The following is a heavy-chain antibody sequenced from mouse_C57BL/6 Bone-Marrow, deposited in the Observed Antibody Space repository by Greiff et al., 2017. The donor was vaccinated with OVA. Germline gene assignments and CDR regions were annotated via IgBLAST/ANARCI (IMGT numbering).Heavy chain of an antibody. V-gene: IGHV1-52*01. CDR2: IDPSDSET. J-gene: IGHJ3*01. CDR1: GYTFTSYW. Sequence: QVHVKQSGAELVRPGSSVKLSCKASGYTFTSYWMHWVKQRPIQGLEWIGNIDPSDSETHYNQKFKDKATLTVDKSSSTAYMQLSSLTSEDSAVYYCAVRFAYWGQGTLVTVSA. CDR3: AVRFAY.